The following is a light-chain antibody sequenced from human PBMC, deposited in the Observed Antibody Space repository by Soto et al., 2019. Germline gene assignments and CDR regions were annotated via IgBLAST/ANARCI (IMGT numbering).Light chain of an antibody. CDR3: QQGSNWPPIT. CDR1: QSVSTY. V-gene: IGKV3-11*01. CDR2: DAS. J-gene: IGKJ5*01. Sequence: DIVLTQSPGTLSLSPGERATLSCRASQSVSTYLAWYQQKPGQAPRLLIYDASNRATGIPARFSGSGSGTDFTLTISSLEPEDFAVYYCQQGSNWPPITFGQGTRLEIK.